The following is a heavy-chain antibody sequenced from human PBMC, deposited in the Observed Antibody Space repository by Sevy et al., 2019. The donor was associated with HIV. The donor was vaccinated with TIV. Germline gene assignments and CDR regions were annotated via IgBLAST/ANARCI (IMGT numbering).Heavy chain of an antibody. Sequence: GGSLRLSCTASGFTLGDYGMSWVRQAPGKGLEWISFTKSKAHGGTTENAAYVKGRFTTSRDDSKSIIYLQMNNLKIGDTAVYYCTRWGGSHSIFDYWGQGTLVTVSS. CDR3: TRWGGSHSIFDY. CDR1: GFTLGDYG. J-gene: IGHJ4*02. CDR2: TKSKAHGGTT. D-gene: IGHD1-26*01. V-gene: IGHV3-49*04.